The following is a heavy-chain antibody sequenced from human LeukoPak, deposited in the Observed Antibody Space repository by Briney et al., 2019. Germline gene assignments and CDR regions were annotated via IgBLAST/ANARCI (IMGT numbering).Heavy chain of an antibody. Sequence: RGSPRLSCAASGFTFSSYWMSWVRQAPGKGLEWVANIKQDGSEKYYVDSVKGRFTISRDNAKNSLYLQMNSLRAEDTAVYYCARDQEYYDSSGYYYRHFDYRGQGTPVTVSS. CDR1: GFTFSSYW. CDR2: IKQDGSEK. J-gene: IGHJ4*02. V-gene: IGHV3-7*01. D-gene: IGHD3-22*01. CDR3: ARDQEYYDSSGYYYRHFDY.